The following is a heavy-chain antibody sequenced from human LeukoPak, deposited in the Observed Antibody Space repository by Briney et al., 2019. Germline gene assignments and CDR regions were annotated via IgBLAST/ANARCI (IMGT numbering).Heavy chain of an antibody. J-gene: IGHJ5*02. CDR2: ITTSDGNI. CDR1: GFTVSSNY. Sequence: GGSLRLSCAASGFTVSSNYMNWVRQAPGKGLEWVSTITTSDGNIYYADSVKGRFTISRDNAKNSLYLQMNSLRAEDTAVYYCARSQWNPGKTTQTTWGQGTLVTVSS. D-gene: IGHD1-1*01. V-gene: IGHV3-21*04. CDR3: ARSQWNPGKTTQTT.